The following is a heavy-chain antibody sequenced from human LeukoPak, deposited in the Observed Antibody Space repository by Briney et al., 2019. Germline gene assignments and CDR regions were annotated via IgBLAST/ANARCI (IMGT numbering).Heavy chain of an antibody. J-gene: IGHJ3*02. Sequence: PGGSLRLSFAASGFTFRSYAMSWVRQAPGKGLEWVPAISGSGGSTYYADSVKGRFTISRDNSKNTLYLQMNSLRAEDTAVYYCAKDGRGSSWYPNAFDIWGQGTMVTVSS. CDR3: AKDGRGSSWYPNAFDI. CDR2: ISGSGGST. V-gene: IGHV3-23*01. CDR1: GFTFRSYA. D-gene: IGHD6-13*01.